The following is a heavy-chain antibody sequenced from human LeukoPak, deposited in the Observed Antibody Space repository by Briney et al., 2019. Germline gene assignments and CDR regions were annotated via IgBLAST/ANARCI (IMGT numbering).Heavy chain of an antibody. CDR2: INSDGSTT. J-gene: IGHJ5*02. CDR1: GFTLSGYW. CDR3: ARVATGSYDWFDP. V-gene: IGHV3-74*01. D-gene: IGHD3-10*01. Sequence: GGSLRLSCAASGFTLSGYWMHWVRQAPGKGLAWVSRINSDGSTTSYADSVKGRFTISRDNAKNTPYLQMNSLRAEDTAVYFCARVATGSYDWFDPWGQGTLVTVSS.